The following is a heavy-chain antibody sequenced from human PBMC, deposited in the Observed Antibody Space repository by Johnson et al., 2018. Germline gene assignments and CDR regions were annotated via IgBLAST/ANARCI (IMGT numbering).Heavy chain of an antibody. CDR1: GFTFSSYG. J-gene: IGHJ3*02. V-gene: IGHV3-30*18. CDR2: ISYDGSNK. CDR3: AKALIVGNGAFDI. D-gene: IGHD2/OR15-2a*01. Sequence: QVQLVQSGGGVVQPGRSLRLSCAASGFTFSSYGMHWVRQAPDKGLEWVAVISYDGSNKYYADSVKGRFTISRDNSKNTLYLQMNSLRAEDTAVYYCAKALIVGNGAFDIWGQGTMVTVSS.